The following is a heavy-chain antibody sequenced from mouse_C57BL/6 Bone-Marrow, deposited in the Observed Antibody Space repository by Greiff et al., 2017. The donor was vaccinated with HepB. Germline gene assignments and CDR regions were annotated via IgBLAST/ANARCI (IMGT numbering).Heavy chain of an antibody. CDR3: SRSLCTTCNFDY. V-gene: IGHV7-3*01. CDR2: IRNKANGYTT. CDR1: GFTFTDYY. J-gene: IGHJ2*01. Sequence: DVQLVESGGGLVQPGGSLSLSCAASGFTFTDYYMSWVRQPPGKALEWLGFIRNKANGYTTEYSASVKGRFTISRDNSQSILYLQMNALRAEDSATYYCSRSLCTTCNFDYWGQGTTLTVSS. D-gene: IGHD1-1*01.